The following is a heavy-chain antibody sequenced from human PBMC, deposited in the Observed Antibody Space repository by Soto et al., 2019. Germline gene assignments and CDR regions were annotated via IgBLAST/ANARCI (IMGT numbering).Heavy chain of an antibody. V-gene: IGHV1-69*06. CDR2: TIPVFNTA. Sequence: QVQLEQSGAEVKKPGSSVKISCKASGGTLSDHGVSWLRQAPGQGLEWVGGTIPVFNTAQYAPKFQGRVTIAANKSTNIAYIELGSLRSADTAFYYCARGVYGSGNYYTGPSAFDIWGQGTLVIVSS. J-gene: IGHJ3*02. CDR1: GGTLSDHG. D-gene: IGHD3-10*01. CDR3: ARGVYGSGNYYTGPSAFDI.